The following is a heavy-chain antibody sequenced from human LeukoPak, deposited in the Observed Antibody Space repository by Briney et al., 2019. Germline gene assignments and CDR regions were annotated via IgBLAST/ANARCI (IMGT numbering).Heavy chain of an antibody. D-gene: IGHD4-23*01. CDR3: ARTLRWKFDY. CDR1: GGSFSGYY. CDR2: INHSGST. Sequence: SETLSLTCAVYGGSFSGYYWNWIRQPPGKGLEWIGEINHSGSTNYNPSLKSRVTISVDTSKNQFSLKLSSVTAADTAVYYCARTLRWKFDYWGQGTLVTVSS. V-gene: IGHV4-34*01. J-gene: IGHJ4*02.